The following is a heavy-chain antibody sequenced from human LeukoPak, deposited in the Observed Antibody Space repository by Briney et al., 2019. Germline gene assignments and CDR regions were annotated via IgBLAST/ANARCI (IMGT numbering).Heavy chain of an antibody. Sequence: SETLSLTCTVSGGSISSGGYYWSWIRQPPGKGLEWIGYIYHSGSTYYNPSLKSRVTISVDRSKNQFALKLSSVTAADTAVYYCARGIRDDAFDIWGQGTMVTVSS. J-gene: IGHJ3*02. D-gene: IGHD3-10*01. CDR2: IYHSGST. CDR3: ARGIRDDAFDI. CDR1: GGSISSGGYY. V-gene: IGHV4-30-2*01.